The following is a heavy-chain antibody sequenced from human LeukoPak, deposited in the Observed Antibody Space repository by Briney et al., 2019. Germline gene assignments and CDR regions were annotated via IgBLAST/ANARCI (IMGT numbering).Heavy chain of an antibody. CDR1: GGSISNTNW. J-gene: IGHJ4*02. V-gene: IGHV4-4*02. Sequence: PSETLSLTRGVSGGSISNTNWWTWVRPPPGRGLEWIGEVNLQGSTNYNPSLKSRVAISVDKSENHISLKLTSVTAADTAVYYCAREGGPYRPLDYSGQGTLVTVAS. CDR3: AREGGPYRPLDY. CDR2: VNLQGST.